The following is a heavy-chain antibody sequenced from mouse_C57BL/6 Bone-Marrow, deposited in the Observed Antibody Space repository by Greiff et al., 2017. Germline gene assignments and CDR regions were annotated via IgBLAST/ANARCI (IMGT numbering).Heavy chain of an antibody. CDR3: ALLTVDY. CDR2: INPSTGYT. CDR1: GYTFTSYW. J-gene: IGHJ2*01. D-gene: IGHD4-1*01. Sequence: VQLQQSGAELAKPGASVTLSCKASGYTFTSYWMHWVKQRTGHGLEWIGYINPSTGYTTYNQKFQDKATFTTDKSYSTAYMQLGSLIYEDSAVYYCALLTVDYWGQGTTLTVSS. V-gene: IGHV1-7*01.